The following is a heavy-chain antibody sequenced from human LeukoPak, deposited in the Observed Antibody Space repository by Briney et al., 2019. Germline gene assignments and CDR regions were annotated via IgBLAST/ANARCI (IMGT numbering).Heavy chain of an antibody. V-gene: IGHV6-1*01. CDR2: TYYRSKWYN. D-gene: IGHD2-15*01. J-gene: IGHJ4*02. Sequence: SQTLSLTCAISGDSVSSNSAAWNWIRQSPSRGLEWLGRTYYRSKWYNDYAVSVKSRITINPDTSKSQFSLQLNSVTPEDTAVYYCARAMVVVVAAHFDYWGQGTLVTVSS. CDR1: GDSVSSNSAA. CDR3: ARAMVVVVAAHFDY.